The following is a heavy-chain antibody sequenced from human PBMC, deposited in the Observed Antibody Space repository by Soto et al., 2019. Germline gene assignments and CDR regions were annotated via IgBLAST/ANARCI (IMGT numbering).Heavy chain of an antibody. V-gene: IGHV3-21*03. CDR1: GFAFSDYS. CDR3: ARDFGRYYYDISGEEH. Sequence: EVQLVESGGGLVKPVGSLRLSCVASGFAFSDYSMNWVRQAPGKGLEWVSYISSSSRAIYYADSVKGRFTISRDNARNSVFLQMNSLRADDTAVYYCARDFGRYYYDISGEEHWGQGALVTVS. CDR2: ISSSSRAI. J-gene: IGHJ1*01. D-gene: IGHD3-22*01.